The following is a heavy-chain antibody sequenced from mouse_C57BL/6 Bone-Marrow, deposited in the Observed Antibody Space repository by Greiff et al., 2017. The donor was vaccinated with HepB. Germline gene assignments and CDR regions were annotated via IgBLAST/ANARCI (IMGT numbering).Heavy chain of an antibody. CDR1: GFSLSTSGMG. CDR2: IYWDDDK. CDR3: AHYYGSSLWYFDV. D-gene: IGHD1-1*01. Sequence: QVTLKESGPGILQSSQTLSLTCSFSGFSLSTSGMGVSWIRQPSGKGLEWLAHIYWDDDKRYNPSLKSRLTISKDTSRNQVFLKITSVDTADTATYCFAHYYGSSLWYFDVWGTGTTVTVSS. J-gene: IGHJ1*03. V-gene: IGHV8-12*01.